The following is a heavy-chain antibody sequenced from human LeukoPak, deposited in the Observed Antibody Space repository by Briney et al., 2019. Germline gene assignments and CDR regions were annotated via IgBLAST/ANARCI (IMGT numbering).Heavy chain of an antibody. CDR2: INHSGST. Sequence: SETLSLTCAVYGGSFSDYYWSWIRQPPGKGLEWIGEINHSGSTNYNPSLKSRVTISVDTSKNQFSLKLSSVTAADTAVYYCAVFSGSYLVDDAFDIWGQGTMVTVSS. CDR1: GGSFSDYY. CDR3: AVFSGSYLVDDAFDI. J-gene: IGHJ3*02. V-gene: IGHV4-34*01. D-gene: IGHD1-26*01.